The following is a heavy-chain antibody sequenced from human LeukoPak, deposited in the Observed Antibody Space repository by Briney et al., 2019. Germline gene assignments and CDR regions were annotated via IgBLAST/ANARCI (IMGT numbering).Heavy chain of an antibody. CDR3: ARGRVSSSTWYSTYYYFFYMDF. CDR2: VDHTGST. J-gene: IGHJ6*03. D-gene: IGHD4-11*01. V-gene: IGHV4-59*01. CDR1: DDSITMYY. Sequence: TSETLSLTCTVSDDSITMYYWTWIRQPPGKGLEWIGYVDHTGSTRFNPSLHGRVSISRDTSKNFFSLRLRSVTAADTAVYFCARGRVSSSTWYSTYYYFFYMDFWGKGTTVTVSS.